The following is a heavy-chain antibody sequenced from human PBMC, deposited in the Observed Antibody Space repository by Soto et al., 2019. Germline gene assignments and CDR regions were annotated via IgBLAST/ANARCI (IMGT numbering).Heavy chain of an antibody. Sequence: ASVKVSCKASGYTFTSYYLHWVRQTPGKGLEWMGIINPNDGSTKYAQKFQGRVTMTRDTSTSTVYMEVNSLRSEDTAVYYCARDGAAGDASWYYFDYWGQGTLVTVSS. V-gene: IGHV1-46*03. CDR3: ARDGAAGDASWYYFDY. CDR1: GYTFTSYY. J-gene: IGHJ4*02. CDR2: INPNDGST. D-gene: IGHD6-13*01.